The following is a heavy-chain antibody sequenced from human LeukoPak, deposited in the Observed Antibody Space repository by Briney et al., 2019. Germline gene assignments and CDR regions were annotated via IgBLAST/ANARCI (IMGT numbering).Heavy chain of an antibody. V-gene: IGHV4-59*01. CDR1: GGSFSGYY. D-gene: IGHD2-8*01. CDR2: IYYSGST. CDR3: ARDPGMGYYYYGMDV. J-gene: IGHJ6*02. Sequence: SETLSLTCAVYGGSFSGYYWSWIRQPPGKGLEWIGDIYYSGSTNYNPSLKSRVTISVDTSKNQFSLKLSSVTAADTAVYYCARDPGMGYYYYGMDVWGQGTTVTVSS.